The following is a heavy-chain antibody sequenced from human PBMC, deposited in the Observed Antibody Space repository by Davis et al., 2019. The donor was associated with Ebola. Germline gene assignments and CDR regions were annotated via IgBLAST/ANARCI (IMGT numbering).Heavy chain of an antibody. CDR2: MNWDGSST. D-gene: IGHD2-21*01. Sequence: PGGSLRLSCAASGFTFSHYWMHWVRQAPGKGLVWVSRMNWDGSSTNYADSVRGRFTISRDNAKNTLYLQMNSLRAEDTAVYYCSRAPTTVVGPKGDFDYWGQGTLVTVSS. J-gene: IGHJ4*02. CDR1: GFTFSHYW. V-gene: IGHV3-74*01. CDR3: SRAPTTVVGPKGDFDY.